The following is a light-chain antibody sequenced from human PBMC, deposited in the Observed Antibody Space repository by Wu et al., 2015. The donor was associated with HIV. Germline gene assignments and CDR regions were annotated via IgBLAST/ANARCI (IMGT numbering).Light chain of an antibody. J-gene: IGKJ2*01. CDR3: QQYNNWPNT. CDR1: QIISGNY. V-gene: IGKV3-20*01. CDR2: GAS. Sequence: EIVLTQSPGTLSLSPGARATLSCRASQIISGNYLAWYQQKPGQAPRLLIYGASTRAAGIPDRFSGSGAGTDFTLTISSLEPEDFAVYYCQQYNNWPNTFGQGTKLEIK.